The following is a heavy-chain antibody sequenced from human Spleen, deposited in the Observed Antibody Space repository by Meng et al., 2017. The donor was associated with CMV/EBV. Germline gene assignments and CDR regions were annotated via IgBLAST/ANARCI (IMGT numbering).Heavy chain of an antibody. Sequence: GESLKISCVVSGFTFTNYAMSWVRQAPGKGLEWVSGISGSNGGGSTYYADSVKGRFTISRDNAKNTLFLQMNSLRADDTAMYSCARVRVKVPAANDAFDVWGQGTMVTVSS. CDR3: ARVRVKVPAANDAFDV. CDR1: GFTFTNYA. V-gene: IGHV3-23*01. D-gene: IGHD2-2*01. J-gene: IGHJ3*01. CDR2: ISGSNGGGST.